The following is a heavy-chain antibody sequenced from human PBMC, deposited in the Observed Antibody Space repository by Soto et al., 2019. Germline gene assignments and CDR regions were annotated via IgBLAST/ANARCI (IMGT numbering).Heavy chain of an antibody. V-gene: IGHV3-23*01. CDR2: SSATGAGT. D-gene: IGHD1-7*01. Sequence: GGSLRLSCAASGFTFSSYGMTWVRQAPGKGLEWVSFSSATGAGTYYADSVKGRFTISRDNSKNTLYLQMTSLRADDTAVYYCAKDRRAGGNYGFYSDFWGQGALVTVSA. J-gene: IGHJ4*02. CDR3: AKDRRAGGNYGFYSDF. CDR1: GFTFSSYG.